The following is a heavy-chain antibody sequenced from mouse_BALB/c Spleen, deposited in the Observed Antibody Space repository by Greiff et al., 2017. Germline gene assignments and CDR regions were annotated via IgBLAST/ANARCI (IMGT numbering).Heavy chain of an antibody. CDR3: ARVYGNYDAMDY. CDR2: ISSGGST. D-gene: IGHD2-1*01. V-gene: IGHV5-6-5*01. CDR1: GFTFSSYA. Sequence: EVKLMESGGGLVKPGGSLKLSCAASGFTFSSYAMSWVRQTPEKRLEWVASISSGGSTYYPDSVKGRFTISRDNARNILYLQMSSLRSEDTAMYYCARVYGNYDAMDYWGQGTSVTVSS. J-gene: IGHJ4*01.